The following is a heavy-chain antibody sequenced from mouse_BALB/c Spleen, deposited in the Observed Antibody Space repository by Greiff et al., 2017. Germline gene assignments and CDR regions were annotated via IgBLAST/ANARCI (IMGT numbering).Heavy chain of an antibody. D-gene: IGHD1-1*01. CDR3: ARGAVVATDAMDY. Sequence: EVKLMESGPELGKPGASVKISCKASGYSFTGYNMYWVKQSHRKSLEWIGYIDPYNGGTSYNQKSKGNATLTVDKSSSTAYMHLNSLTSEDSAIYYCARGAVVATDAMDYWGQGTSVTGSS. CDR2: IDPYNGGT. J-gene: IGHJ4*01. V-gene: IGHV1S135*01. CDR1: GYSFTGYN.